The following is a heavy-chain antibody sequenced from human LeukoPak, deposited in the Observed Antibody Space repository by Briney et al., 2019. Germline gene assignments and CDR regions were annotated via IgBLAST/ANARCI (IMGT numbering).Heavy chain of an antibody. CDR2: ISNHGNDG. Sequence: PGRSLRLSCAASGFTFSSYAMHWVRQTPGKGLEWVAVISNHGNDGFYADSVKGHFTISRDNSKNTLYLQMDSLRAEDTAVYYCTRDRGAMNDFDYWGQGTLVTVSS. D-gene: IGHD2-2*01. V-gene: IGHV3-30*01. CDR3: TRDRGAMNDFDY. J-gene: IGHJ4*02. CDR1: GFTFSSYA.